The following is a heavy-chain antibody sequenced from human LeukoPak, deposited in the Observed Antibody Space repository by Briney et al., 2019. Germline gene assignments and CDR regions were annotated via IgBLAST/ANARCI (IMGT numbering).Heavy chain of an antibody. CDR2: ISGSGGST. J-gene: IGHJ4*02. CDR1: GFTFSSYA. D-gene: IGHD1-26*01. CDR3: AKMEEWGSYFSSRGYFDH. Sequence: GGSLRLSCAASGFTFSSYAMSWVRQAPGKGLEWVSAISGSGGSTYYADSVKGRFTISRDNSKNTLYLQMNSLRAEDTAVYYCAKMEEWGSYFSSRGYFDHWGQGTLVTVSS. V-gene: IGHV3-23*01.